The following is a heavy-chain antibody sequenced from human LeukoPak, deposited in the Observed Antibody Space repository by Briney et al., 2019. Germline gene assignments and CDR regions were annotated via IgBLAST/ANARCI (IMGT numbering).Heavy chain of an antibody. V-gene: IGHV1-2*06. CDR1: GYTFTGYY. CDR2: INPNSGGT. D-gene: IGHD2-15*01. CDR3: ARETLAGYCSGGSCYPLYYYYMDV. J-gene: IGHJ6*03. Sequence: ASVKVSCKASGYTFTGYYMHWVRQAPGQGLEWMGRINPNSGGTNYAQKFQGRVTMTRDTSISTAYMELSRLRSDDTAVYYCARETLAGYCSGGSCYPLYYYYMDVWGKGTTVTVSS.